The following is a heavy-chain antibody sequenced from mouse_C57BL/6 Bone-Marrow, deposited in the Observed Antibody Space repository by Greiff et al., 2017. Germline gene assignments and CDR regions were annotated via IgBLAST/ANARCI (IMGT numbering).Heavy chain of an antibody. CDR3: ARFPDGYSLYWYFDV. V-gene: IGHV1-72*01. CDR2: IDPNSGGT. Sequence: QVQLQQPGAELVKPGASVKLSCKASGYTFTSYWMHWVKQRPGRGLEWIGRIDPNSGGTKYNEKFKSKATLTVDKPSSTAYMQLSSLTSEDSAVYYCARFPDGYSLYWYFDVWDTGTTVTVSS. CDR1: GYTFTSYW. D-gene: IGHD2-3*01. J-gene: IGHJ1*03.